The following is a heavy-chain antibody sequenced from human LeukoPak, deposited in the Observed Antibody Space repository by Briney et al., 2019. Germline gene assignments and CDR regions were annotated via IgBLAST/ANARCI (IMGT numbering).Heavy chain of an antibody. J-gene: IGHJ4*02. CDR2: ISESDGST. V-gene: IGHV3-23*01. CDR1: GSTFSRYA. CDR3: AKDISQGYTFGSIEEDY. D-gene: IGHD5-18*01. Sequence: GGSLRLSCAASGSTFSRYAMSWVRQAPGKGLEWLSAISESDGSTYYADSVKGQFTISGDNSKNTLYLQMNSLGADDTAVYFCAKDISQGYTFGSIEEDYWGQGTLVTVSS.